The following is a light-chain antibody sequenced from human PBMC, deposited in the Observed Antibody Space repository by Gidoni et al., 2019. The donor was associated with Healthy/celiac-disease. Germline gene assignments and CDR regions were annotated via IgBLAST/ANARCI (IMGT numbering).Light chain of an antibody. CDR1: NIGNKN. CDR3: QVWDSSTVV. V-gene: IGLV3-9*01. Sequence: SSELTQPLSVSVVLGQTARISCGENNIGNKNVHWYQQKQGQAPVLVIHRDSNRPSGIPERFSGSNSGNTATLTISRAQGGDEADYYCQVWDSSTVVFGGGTKLTVL. CDR2: RDS. J-gene: IGLJ2*01.